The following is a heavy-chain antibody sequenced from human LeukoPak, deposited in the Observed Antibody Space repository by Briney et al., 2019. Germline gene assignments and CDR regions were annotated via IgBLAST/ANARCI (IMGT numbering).Heavy chain of an antibody. J-gene: IGHJ6*02. D-gene: IGHD3-22*01. CDR1: GYTFTSYG. V-gene: IGHV1-18*01. CDR3: ARGGRITMIVVVTDIYGMDV. Sequence: ASVKVSCKASGYTFTSYGISWVRQAPGQGLEWMGWISAYNGNTNYAQKLQGRVTMTTDTSTSTAYMELRSLRSDDTAVHYCARGGRITMIVVVTDIYGMDVWGQGTTVTVSS. CDR2: ISAYNGNT.